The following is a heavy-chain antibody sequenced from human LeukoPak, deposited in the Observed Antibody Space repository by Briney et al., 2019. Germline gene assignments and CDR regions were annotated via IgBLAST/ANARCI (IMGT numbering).Heavy chain of an antibody. CDR3: AREVTRIQDLDF. J-gene: IGHJ4*02. CDR2: ISSITSYT. CDR1: GFTFSSYS. V-gene: IGHV3-21*01. Sequence: GGSLRLSCAASGFTFSSYSMNWVRQAPGKGLEWVSSISSITSYTFYADSVKGRFTISRDNAKNSLYLQMNTLRAEDTAVYHCAREVTRIQDLDFRGQGTLVTVSS. D-gene: IGHD4-17*01.